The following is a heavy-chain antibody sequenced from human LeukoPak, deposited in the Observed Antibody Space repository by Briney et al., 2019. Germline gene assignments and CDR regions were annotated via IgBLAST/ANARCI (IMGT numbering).Heavy chain of an antibody. CDR1: GFTFSVYG. D-gene: IGHD5-12*01. CDR2: ISNSGSTV. Sequence: PGGSLRLSCAASGFTFSVYGMNWVRQAPGKGLEWVSYISNSGSTVTYADSVKGRFTISRDNAKNSLYLQMSSLRVEDTAVYYCANLNLRVATIDYWGQGTLVTVSS. J-gene: IGHJ4*02. V-gene: IGHV3-48*01. CDR3: ANLNLRVATIDY.